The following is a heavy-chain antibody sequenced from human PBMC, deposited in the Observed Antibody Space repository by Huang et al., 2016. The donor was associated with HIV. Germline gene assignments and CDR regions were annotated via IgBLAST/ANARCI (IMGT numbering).Heavy chain of an antibody. J-gene: IGHJ6*03. CDR2: IVPIFRRT. Sequence: QVQLVQSGAEMKKPGSSVKVSCTAPGGTFSSYGISWVRQAPGQGLEWMGGIVPIFRRTDYAQKFQGRLTITADESTSTAYMEVSSLRSQDSAIYFCARGVFDGVWSGDLLPHFYYMDVWGKGTTVTVSS. D-gene: IGHD3-10*01. CDR1: GGTFSSYG. CDR3: ARGVFDGVWSGDLLPHFYYMDV. V-gene: IGHV1-69*13.